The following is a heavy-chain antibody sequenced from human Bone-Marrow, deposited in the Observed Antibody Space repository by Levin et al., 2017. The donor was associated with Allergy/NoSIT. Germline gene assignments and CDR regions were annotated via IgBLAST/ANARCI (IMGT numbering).Heavy chain of an antibody. CDR3: ATYCRDSYYFAS. D-gene: IGHD2-21*02. CDR2: MSPVGSTI. V-gene: IGHV3-11*01. J-gene: IGHJ4*02. CDR1: GFTFSDYY. Sequence: GGSLRLSCAASGFTFSDYYMSWIRQAPGKGLEWLSYMSPVGSTIVYADSLKGRTTISRDSATSSLCLLISCLPAEDTAVYDCATYCRDSYYFASWGQGTLVTVSS.